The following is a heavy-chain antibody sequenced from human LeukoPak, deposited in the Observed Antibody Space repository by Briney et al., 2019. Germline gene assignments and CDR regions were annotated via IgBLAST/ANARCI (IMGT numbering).Heavy chain of an antibody. CDR2: IYYSGST. Sequence: PSETLSLTCTVSGGSISSYYWSWIRQPPGKGLEWIGYIYYSGSTNYNPSLKSRVTISVDTSKNQFSLKLSSVTAADTAVYYCARTAYYYGSGSYYWGQGTLVTVSS. V-gene: IGHV4-59*08. CDR1: GGSISSYY. CDR3: ARTAYYYGSGSYY. J-gene: IGHJ4*02. D-gene: IGHD3-10*01.